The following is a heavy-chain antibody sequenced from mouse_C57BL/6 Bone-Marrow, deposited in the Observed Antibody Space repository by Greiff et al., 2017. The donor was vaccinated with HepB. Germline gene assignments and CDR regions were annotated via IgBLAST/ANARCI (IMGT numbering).Heavy chain of an antibody. J-gene: IGHJ4*01. V-gene: IGHV1-54*01. CDR1: GYTFTNYL. Sequence: QVQLQQSGAELVRPGTSVKVSCKASGYTFTNYLIEWVKQRPGQGLEWIGVINPGSGVTNYNEKFKGKATLTADKSSSTAYMQLSSLTSEDSAVYFCARKDLRSSMDYWGQGTSVTVSS. CDR3: ARKDLRSSMDY. D-gene: IGHD1-1*01. CDR2: INPGSGVT.